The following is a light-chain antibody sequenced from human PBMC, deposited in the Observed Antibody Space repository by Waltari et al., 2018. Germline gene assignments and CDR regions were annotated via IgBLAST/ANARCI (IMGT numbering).Light chain of an antibody. CDR2: DVS. CDR1: SSDVGAYNY. Sequence: QSALTQPASVSGSPGQPITISCTGTSSDVGAYNYVSWYQQHPGKAPKLMIYDVSNRPSGVSNRFSGSKSGNTASLTISGLQAEDEADYYCSSFTSSSTWVFGGGTKLTVL. V-gene: IGLV2-14*01. J-gene: IGLJ3*02. CDR3: SSFTSSSTWV.